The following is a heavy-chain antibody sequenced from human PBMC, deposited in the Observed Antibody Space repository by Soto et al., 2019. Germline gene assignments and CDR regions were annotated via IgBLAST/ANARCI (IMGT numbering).Heavy chain of an antibody. Sequence: QLQLQESGPGLVKPSESLSLTCAVSGDSISTSSYYWGWIRQPPGKGLEWIGSIYYSGSTYYNPSLKSRVTISVDTSKNHLSLNLNSVTAADTAVFYCARHQRHSNSFPYYSDYWGQGILVTVS. CDR2: IYYSGST. CDR1: GDSISTSSYY. V-gene: IGHV4-39*02. D-gene: IGHD1-1*01. CDR3: ARHQRHSNSFPYYSDY. J-gene: IGHJ4*02.